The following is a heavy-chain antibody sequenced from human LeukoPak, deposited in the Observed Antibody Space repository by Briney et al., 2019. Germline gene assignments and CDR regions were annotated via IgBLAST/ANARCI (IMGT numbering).Heavy chain of an antibody. Sequence: GASVKVSCKASGYTFTAYYMHWVRQAPGQGLEWMGWINPNSGGTNYAQKFQGWVTMTRDTSISTAYMELSRLRSDDTAVYYCARELGGYSSSWYSRAFDIWGQGTMVTVSS. J-gene: IGHJ3*02. CDR1: GYTFTAYY. CDR2: INPNSGGT. V-gene: IGHV1-2*04. CDR3: ARELGGYSSSWYSRAFDI. D-gene: IGHD6-13*01.